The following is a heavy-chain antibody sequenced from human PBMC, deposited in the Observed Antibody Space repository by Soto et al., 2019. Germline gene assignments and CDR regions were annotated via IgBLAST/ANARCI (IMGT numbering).Heavy chain of an antibody. J-gene: IGHJ5*02. CDR1: GGSISSGGYY. D-gene: IGHD1-1*01. V-gene: IGHV4-31*03. Sequence: QVQLQESGPGLVKPSQTLSLTCTVSGGSISSGGYYWSWIRQHPGKGMEWIGYIYYSGSTYYNPSLKSRVTISVDTSKNQFSLKLSSVTAADTAVYYCAREPTGTWGANWFDPWGQGTLVTVSS. CDR2: IYYSGST. CDR3: AREPTGTWGANWFDP.